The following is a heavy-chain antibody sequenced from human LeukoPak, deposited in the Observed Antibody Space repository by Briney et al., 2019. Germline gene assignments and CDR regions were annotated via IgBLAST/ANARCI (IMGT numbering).Heavy chain of an antibody. CDR3: SRLRDYVTSGYYLDY. CDR1: VGSISIYY. V-gene: IGHV4-59*08. Sequence: KPSETLPLTCTVSVGSISIYYWSGIRQPPGKGLEWIGYIYYSGSTNYNPSLNSRVTISVDTSKKKFSLKLTSVTAADTAVYYCSRLRDYVTSGYYLDYWGQGTLVTVSS. J-gene: IGHJ4*02. CDR2: IYYSGST. D-gene: IGHD3-22*01.